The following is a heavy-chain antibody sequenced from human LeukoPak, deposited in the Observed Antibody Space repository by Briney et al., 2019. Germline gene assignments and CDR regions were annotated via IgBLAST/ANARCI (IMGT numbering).Heavy chain of an antibody. D-gene: IGHD3-22*01. Sequence: PGGSLRLSCAASGFTFSSYWMSWVRQAPGKGLEWVANIKQDGSEKYYVDSVKGRFTISRDNAKNSLYLQMNSLRAEDTAVYYCARDGDYYDSSGYYWDYYYYYYMDVWGKGTTVTISS. CDR1: GFTFSSYW. J-gene: IGHJ6*03. CDR3: ARDGDYYDSSGYYWDYYYYYYMDV. CDR2: IKQDGSEK. V-gene: IGHV3-7*01.